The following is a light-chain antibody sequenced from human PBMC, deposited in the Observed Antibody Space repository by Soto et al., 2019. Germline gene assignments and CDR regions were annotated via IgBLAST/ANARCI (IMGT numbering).Light chain of an antibody. CDR2: WAS. CDR3: QQYYSPPLT. CDR1: QSVLFTSNNNNY. Sequence: DIVMTQSPDSLAVSLGERATINCKSSQSVLFTSNNNNYLAWYQQKPGQPPKLLIYWASTRESGVPDRFTGSGSGTDFTLTISSLQAEDVAVYYCQQYYSPPLTFGGGTKVDIK. V-gene: IGKV4-1*01. J-gene: IGKJ4*01.